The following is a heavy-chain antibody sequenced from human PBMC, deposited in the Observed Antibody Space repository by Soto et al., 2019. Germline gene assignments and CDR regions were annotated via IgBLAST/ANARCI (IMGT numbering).Heavy chain of an antibody. Sequence: QVQLQQWGAGLLKPSETLSLNCAVTGGSLSGYYWSWIRQPPGKGLEWIGEVKDGGHTNYSPSLRGGVTISSDTSNNQVSLRLNSVTAADTGVYYCARGQEGVVATHWDQGSLVTVSS. D-gene: IGHD5-12*01. J-gene: IGHJ4*02. V-gene: IGHV4-34*01. CDR2: VKDGGHT. CDR1: GGSLSGYY. CDR3: ARGQEGVVATH.